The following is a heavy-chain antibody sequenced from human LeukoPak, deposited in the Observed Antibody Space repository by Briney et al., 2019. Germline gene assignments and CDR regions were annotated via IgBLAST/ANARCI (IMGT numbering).Heavy chain of an antibody. CDR2: MYYSGST. V-gene: IGHV4-4*07. J-gene: IGHJ4*02. CDR1: GGSISSNY. D-gene: IGHD3-22*01. Sequence: SETLSLTCSVSGGSISSNYWSWIRQPAGKGLEWIGRMYYSGSTNYNPSLKSRLTMSVDTSKNQFSLNLNSVTAADTAVYFCAKSKYYDSSGYYSFEFWGRGTLVTVSS. CDR3: AKSKYYDSSGYYSFEF.